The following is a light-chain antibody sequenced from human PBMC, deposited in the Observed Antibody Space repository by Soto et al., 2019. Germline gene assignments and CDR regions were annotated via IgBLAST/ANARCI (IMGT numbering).Light chain of an antibody. CDR1: HRLGTN. CDR3: QQRSNWIT. CDR2: GAS. V-gene: IGKV3-11*01. Sequence: LTQTSGTQLSFPGDRVTLSCRASHRLGTNLAWYQQKPGQAPGLRIYGASARATDVPVRFSGSGSGTEFTLTISSLEPEDFAVYYCQQRSNWITFGQGT. J-gene: IGKJ5*01.